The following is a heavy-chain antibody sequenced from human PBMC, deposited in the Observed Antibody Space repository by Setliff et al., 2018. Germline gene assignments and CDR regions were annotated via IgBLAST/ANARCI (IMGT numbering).Heavy chain of an antibody. V-gene: IGHV4-31*03. Sequence: PSETLSLTCTVSGGSISSGGYYWSWIRQHPGKSLEWIGYIYYSGSTYYNPSLKSRVTISVDTSKNQFSLKLSSVTAADTAVYYCARARYSGYVDYWGQGTLVTSPQ. J-gene: IGHJ4*02. D-gene: IGHD5-12*01. CDR2: IYYSGST. CDR3: ARARYSGYVDY. CDR1: GGSISSGGYY.